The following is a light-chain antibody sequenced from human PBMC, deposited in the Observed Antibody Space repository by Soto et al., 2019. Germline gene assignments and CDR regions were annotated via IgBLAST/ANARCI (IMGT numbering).Light chain of an antibody. CDR1: ISNIGNND. CDR2: YDD. V-gene: IGLV1-36*01. J-gene: IGLJ3*02. Sequence: QSVLTQPPSVSESPRQRVTISCSGSISNIGNNDVNWYQQLPGKAPKLLIYYDDLLPSGVSDRFSVSKSGTSASLAISGLQSEDEDDYYCAAWDDSLNGWVFGGGTKLTVL. CDR3: AAWDDSLNGWV.